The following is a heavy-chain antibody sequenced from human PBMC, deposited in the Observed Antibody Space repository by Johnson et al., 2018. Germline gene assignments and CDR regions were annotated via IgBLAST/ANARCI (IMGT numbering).Heavy chain of an antibody. D-gene: IGHD3-10*01. Sequence: VQLVESGGGVVQPGRSXRLSCAASGFTFSSYGMHWVRQAPGKGLEWVAVISYDGSNKYYADSVKGRFTISRDNSKNTLYLQMNSLRAEDTAVFYCAKDSASYYYYMGVWGKGTTVTVSS. V-gene: IGHV3-30*18. CDR1: GFTFSSYG. J-gene: IGHJ6*03. CDR3: AKDSASYYYYMGV. CDR2: ISYDGSNK.